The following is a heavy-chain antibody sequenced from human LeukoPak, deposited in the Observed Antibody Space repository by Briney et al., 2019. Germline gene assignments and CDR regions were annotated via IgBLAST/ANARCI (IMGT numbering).Heavy chain of an antibody. CDR1: GFTFSSYA. V-gene: IGHV3-30-3*01. Sequence: PGKSLRLSCAASGFTFSSYAMHWVRQAPGKGLEWVAVISYDGSNKYYADSVKGRFTISRDNSKNTLYLQMNSLRAEDTAVYYCARVDRQQLADCWGQGTLVTVSS. D-gene: IGHD6-13*01. J-gene: IGHJ4*02. CDR2: ISYDGSNK. CDR3: ARVDRQQLADC.